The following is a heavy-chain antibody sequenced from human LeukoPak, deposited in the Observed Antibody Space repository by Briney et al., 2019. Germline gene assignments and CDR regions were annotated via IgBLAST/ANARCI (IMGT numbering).Heavy chain of an antibody. J-gene: IGHJ4*02. V-gene: IGHV3-23*01. CDR3: AKVHDYDSSGYYLEYYFDY. D-gene: IGHD3-22*01. CDR2: ISGSGGGT. CDR1: GFTFSSYA. Sequence: PGGSLRLSCAASGFTFSSYAMSRVRQAPGKGREWVSAISGSGGGTYYADSVKGRFTISRDNSKNTLYLQMNSLRAEDTAVYYCAKVHDYDSSGYYLEYYFDYWGQGTLVTVSS.